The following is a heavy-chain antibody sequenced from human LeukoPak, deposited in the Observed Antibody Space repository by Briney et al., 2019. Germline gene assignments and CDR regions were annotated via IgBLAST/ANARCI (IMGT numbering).Heavy chain of an antibody. CDR3: ATRREGAFDY. J-gene: IGHJ4*02. CDR2: ISGSDSNT. Sequence: GGSLRLSCAASGFTLSSYGMSWVRQAPGKGLDWVSAISGSDSNTYYADSVKGRFTISRDNSKNTLYLQMNSLRAEDTAKYYCATRREGAFDYWGQGILVTVSS. V-gene: IGHV3-23*01. CDR1: GFTLSSYG. D-gene: IGHD1-26*01.